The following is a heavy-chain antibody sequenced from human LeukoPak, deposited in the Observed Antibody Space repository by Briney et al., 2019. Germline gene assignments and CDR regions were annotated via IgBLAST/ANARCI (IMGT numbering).Heavy chain of an antibody. CDR3: ARFSGTMVRGVYDY. CDR1: GGSISSYY. V-gene: IGHV4-59*01. Sequence: SETLSLTCTVSGGSISSYYWSWIRQPSGKGLEWIGYIYYSGSTNYNPSLKSRVTISVDTSKNQFSLELSSVTAADTAVYYCARFSGTMVRGVYDYWGQGTLVTVSS. D-gene: IGHD3-10*01. CDR2: IYYSGST. J-gene: IGHJ4*02.